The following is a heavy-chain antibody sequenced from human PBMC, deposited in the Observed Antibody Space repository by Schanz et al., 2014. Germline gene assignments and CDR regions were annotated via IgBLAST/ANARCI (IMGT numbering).Heavy chain of an antibody. CDR3: ARVWKDQYIVVRSGWSDGMDV. CDR2: IWYDGNNK. J-gene: IGHJ6*02. CDR1: GFTFSSYG. Sequence: QVQLVESGGDVVQPGRSLRLSCAASGFTFSSYGMHWVRQAPGKGLEWVAVIWYDGNNKYYADSVKGRFTISRDNSKNILYLQMNSLRAEDTAVYYSARVWKDQYIVVRSGWSDGMDVWGQGTAVTVSS. D-gene: IGHD3-22*01. V-gene: IGHV3-33*01.